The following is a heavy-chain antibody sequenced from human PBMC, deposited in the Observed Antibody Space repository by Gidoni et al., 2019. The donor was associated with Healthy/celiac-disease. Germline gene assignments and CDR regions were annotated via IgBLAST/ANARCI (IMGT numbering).Heavy chain of an antibody. Sequence: EVQLVQSGAEVKKPGESLKISCKGSGYSFTSYWIGWVRQMPGKGLEWMGIIYPGDSDTRYSPSFQGQVTISADKSISTAYLQWSSLKASDTAMYYCARLRYCGGDCYIRRGVYGMDVWGQGTTVTVSS. V-gene: IGHV5-51*01. J-gene: IGHJ6*02. CDR2: IYPGDSDT. D-gene: IGHD2-21*01. CDR1: GYSFTSYW. CDR3: ARLRYCGGDCYIRRGVYGMDV.